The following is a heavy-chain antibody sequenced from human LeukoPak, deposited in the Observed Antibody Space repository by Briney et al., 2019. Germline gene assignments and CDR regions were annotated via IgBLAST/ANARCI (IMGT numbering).Heavy chain of an antibody. CDR3: ARSGSGYYYDSSGYYSMFPFDY. J-gene: IGHJ4*02. V-gene: IGHV3-23*01. CDR2: ISGSGGST. Sequence: GGSLRLSCAASGFTFSSYAMSWVRQAPGKGLEWVSAISGSGGSTYYADSVKGRFTISRDNSKDTLYLQMNSLRAEDTAVYYCARSGSGYYYDSSGYYSMFPFDYWGQGTLVTVSS. D-gene: IGHD3-22*01. CDR1: GFTFSSYA.